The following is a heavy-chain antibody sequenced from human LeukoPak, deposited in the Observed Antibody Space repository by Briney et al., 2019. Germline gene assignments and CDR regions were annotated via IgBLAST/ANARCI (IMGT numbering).Heavy chain of an antibody. J-gene: IGHJ4*02. CDR3: AGGRTYSSSTLEDY. V-gene: IGHV3-53*01. D-gene: IGHD6-13*01. CDR2: IYSGGRT. Sequence: GGSLRLSCAASGFTVSTNYMSWVRQAPGKGLEWVSVIYSGGRTYYTDSVKGRFTISRDNSKNTLYLQMDSLRADDTAVYYCAGGRTYSSSTLEDYWGQGTLATVSS. CDR1: GFTVSTNY.